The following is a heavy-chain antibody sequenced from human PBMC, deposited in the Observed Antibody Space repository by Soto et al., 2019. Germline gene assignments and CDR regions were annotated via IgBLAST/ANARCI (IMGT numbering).Heavy chain of an antibody. Sequence: GGSLRLSCAASGFTFSSYAMSWVRQAPGKGLEWVSAISGSGGSTYYADSVKGRFTISRDNSKNTLYLQMNSLRAEDTAVYYCAKRPPYYYDSSGYGGNYWGQGTLVTVSS. D-gene: IGHD3-22*01. V-gene: IGHV3-23*01. CDR1: GFTFSSYA. CDR3: AKRPPYYYDSSGYGGNY. J-gene: IGHJ4*02. CDR2: ISGSGGST.